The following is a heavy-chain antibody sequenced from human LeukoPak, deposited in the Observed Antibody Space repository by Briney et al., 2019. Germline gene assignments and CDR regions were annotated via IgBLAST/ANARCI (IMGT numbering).Heavy chain of an antibody. CDR2: IYYSGST. J-gene: IGHJ4*02. Sequence: SETLSLTCTVSGGSISSYDWSWIRRPPGKGLEWIGYIYYSGSTNYNPFLKSRVTISVDTSKNQFSLKLSSVTAADTAVYYCARDPSIGGFDYWGQGTLVTVSS. CDR3: ARDPSIGGFDY. CDR1: GGSISSYD. V-gene: IGHV4-59*01. D-gene: IGHD1-26*01.